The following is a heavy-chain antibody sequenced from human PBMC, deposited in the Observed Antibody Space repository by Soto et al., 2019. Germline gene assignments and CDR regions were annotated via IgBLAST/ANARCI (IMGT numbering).Heavy chain of an antibody. CDR2: RSGSGGST. Sequence: EVQLLESGGGLVQPGGSLRLSCAASGFTFSSYAMSWVREAPGKGREWVSARSGSGGSTYYADSVKGRFTISRDNTKNTLYLQMNSLRAEDTAVYYCAKGPGKLLSERDWFDPWGQGTLVTVSS. CDR3: AKGPGKLLSERDWFDP. J-gene: IGHJ5*02. D-gene: IGHD1-26*01. CDR1: GFTFSSYA. V-gene: IGHV3-23*01.